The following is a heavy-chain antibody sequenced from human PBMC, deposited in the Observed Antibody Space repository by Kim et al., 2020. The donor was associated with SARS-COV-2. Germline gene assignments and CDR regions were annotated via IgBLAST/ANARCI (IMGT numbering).Heavy chain of an antibody. V-gene: IGHV3-23*01. D-gene: IGHD2-2*02. CDR1: GFTFGSYA. J-gene: IGHJ4*02. CDR3: AKGDCSIATCYTTDS. CDR2: IGTSGDTT. Sequence: GGSLRLSCAASGFTFGSYAMSWVRQAPGKGLEWVSTIGTSGDTTYNADSVKGRFTLSRDNSMNTLYLQMNSLRAEDTAVYYCAKGDCSIATCYTTDSWGRGTLVTDSS.